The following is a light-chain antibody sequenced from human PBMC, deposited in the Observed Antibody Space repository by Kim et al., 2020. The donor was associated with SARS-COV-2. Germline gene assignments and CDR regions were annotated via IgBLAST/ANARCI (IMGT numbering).Light chain of an antibody. V-gene: IGLV2-14*04. CDR3: SSHTTSSTYV. Sequence: GQSITISCTGSSSDVGYYKSVSWYQQHPGKAPRLIIYDVSGRASGVSNRFSGSQSGNTASLTSSGLRAEDEADYYCSSHTTSSTYVFGSGTKVTVL. J-gene: IGLJ1*01. CDR2: DVS. CDR1: SSDVGYYKS.